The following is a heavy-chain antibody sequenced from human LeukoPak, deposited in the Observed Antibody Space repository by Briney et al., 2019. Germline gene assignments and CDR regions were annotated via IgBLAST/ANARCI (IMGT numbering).Heavy chain of an antibody. J-gene: IGHJ4*01. CDR2: ISGSGGST. CDR1: GFTFSSYA. CDR3: AKDGFWSGYYNRAFDY. V-gene: IGHV3-23*01. D-gene: IGHD3-3*01. Sequence: GGSLRLSCAASGFTFSSYAMSWVRQAPGKGLEWVSAISGSGGSTYYADSVKGRFTISRDNSKNTLYLQMNSLRAEDTAVYYCAKDGFWSGYYNRAFDYWGHGTLVTASS.